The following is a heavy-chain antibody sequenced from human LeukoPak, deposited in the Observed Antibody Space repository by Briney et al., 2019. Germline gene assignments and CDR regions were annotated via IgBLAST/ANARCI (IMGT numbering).Heavy chain of an antibody. CDR2: IYYSGST. Sequence: SETLSLTCTVSGGSISSYYWSWIRRPPGKGLEWIGYIYYSGSTNYNPSLKSRVTISVDTSKNQFSLKLSSVTAADTAVYYCARHVRRITMIVVVIDYSGQGTLVTVSS. D-gene: IGHD3-22*01. CDR1: GGSISSYY. J-gene: IGHJ4*02. CDR3: ARHVRRITMIVVVIDY. V-gene: IGHV4-59*08.